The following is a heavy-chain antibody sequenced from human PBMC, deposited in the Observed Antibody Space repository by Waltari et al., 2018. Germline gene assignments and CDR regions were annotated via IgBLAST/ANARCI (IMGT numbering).Heavy chain of an antibody. CDR3: AKYANPSSYLDY. Sequence: EVQVLESGGGLVQPGGSLRLSCAASGFTFSTYAVGWVRQAHGKGVEGISAINDAGGWTAHAESVRGRFTISRDNSKNILYLQMNDLRVEDTAIYYCAKYANPSSYLDYWGQGTLVTVSS. V-gene: IGHV3-23*01. CDR2: INDAGGWT. J-gene: IGHJ4*02. CDR1: GFTFSTYA. D-gene: IGHD6-6*01.